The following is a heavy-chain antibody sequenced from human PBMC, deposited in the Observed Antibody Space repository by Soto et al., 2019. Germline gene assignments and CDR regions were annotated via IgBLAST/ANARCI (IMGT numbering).Heavy chain of an antibody. CDR2: ISYDGSNK. D-gene: IGHD1-7*01. Sequence: PGGSLRLSCAASGFTFSSYGMHWVRQAPGKGLEWVAVISYDGSNKYYADSVKGRFTISRDNSKNTLYLQMNSLRAEDTAVYYCAKTPPSVNWNYGGRYGMDVWGQGTTVTVSS. CDR3: AKTPPSVNWNYGGRYGMDV. V-gene: IGHV3-30*18. CDR1: GFTFSSYG. J-gene: IGHJ6*02.